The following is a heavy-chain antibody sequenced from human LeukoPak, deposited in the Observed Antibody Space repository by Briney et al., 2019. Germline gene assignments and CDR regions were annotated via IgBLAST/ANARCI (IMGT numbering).Heavy chain of an antibody. CDR2: ISWNSGYI. Sequence: PGGSLRLSCAASGFTFDNYAMHWVRQAPGKGLGWLSIISWNSGYIGYADSVKGRFTISRDNAKKSLDLQMNSLRAEDTAFYYCAKVRGTYSSGYFFDYWGQGTLVTVSS. D-gene: IGHD6-19*01. CDR3: AKVRGTYSSGYFFDY. J-gene: IGHJ4*02. CDR1: GFTFDNYA. V-gene: IGHV3-9*01.